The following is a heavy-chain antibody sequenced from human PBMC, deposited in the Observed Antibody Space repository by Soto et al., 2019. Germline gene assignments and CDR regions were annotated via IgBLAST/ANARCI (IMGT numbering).Heavy chain of an antibody. CDR1: GGSITSSEYY. CDR3: ASHPLNWSAADS. V-gene: IGHV4-39*01. CDR2: IYYSWSS. Sequence: SETLSLTCTVSGGSITSSEYYWAWIRQPPGKGLQFVGTIYYSWSSYSNPSLKSRLSMSVDTSKNQFSLTMKSVTAADTGVYYCASHPLNWSAADSWGQGVLVTVSS. J-gene: IGHJ4*02. D-gene: IGHD1-1*01.